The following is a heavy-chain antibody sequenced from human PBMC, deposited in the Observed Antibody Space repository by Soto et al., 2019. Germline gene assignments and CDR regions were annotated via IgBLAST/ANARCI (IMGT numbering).Heavy chain of an antibody. Sequence: EVQLVESGGDLVQPGGSLRLSCVASGFSFSNYDMHWVRQATGKGLDWVAAIGTSGDTYYPDSVKGRFTISREDAKNSLYRQMNSLRDGDTAMYYCTRRTKGMTIDYWGQGTLVTVSS. CDR3: TRRTKGMTIDY. CDR2: IGTSGDT. V-gene: IGHV3-13*01. J-gene: IGHJ4*02. CDR1: GFSFSNYD. D-gene: IGHD4-17*01.